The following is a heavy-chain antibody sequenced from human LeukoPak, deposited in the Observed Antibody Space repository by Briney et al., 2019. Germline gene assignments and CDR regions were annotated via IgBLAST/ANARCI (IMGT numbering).Heavy chain of an antibody. CDR1: GGSISSYY. J-gene: IGHJ4*02. V-gene: IGHV4-59*01. D-gene: IGHD6-13*01. CDR2: IYYSGTT. CDR3: ARGVYIAAAQYGY. Sequence: SETLSLTCTVAGGSISSYYCSWIRQPPGQGREWIGYIYYSGTTNYNPSLKSRVTISVDTSKTQFSLKLSSVTAADTAVYYCARGVYIAAAQYGYWGQGTLVTVSS.